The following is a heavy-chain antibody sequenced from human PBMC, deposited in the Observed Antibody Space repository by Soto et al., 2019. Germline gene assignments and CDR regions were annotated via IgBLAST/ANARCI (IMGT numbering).Heavy chain of an antibody. Sequence: PGGSLRLSCTASGFTFGDYTMAWFRQAPGGGLEWVSFIRSKAYGGTTEYAASVKGRFTISRDDSKSIAYLQMNRLQSEDTAVYYCARDVASYDYGDFYGMDVWGQGTIGTVSS. V-gene: IGHV3-49*03. CDR2: IRSKAYGGTT. CDR3: ARDVASYDYGDFYGMDV. J-gene: IGHJ6*02. D-gene: IGHD4-17*01. CDR1: GFTFGDYT.